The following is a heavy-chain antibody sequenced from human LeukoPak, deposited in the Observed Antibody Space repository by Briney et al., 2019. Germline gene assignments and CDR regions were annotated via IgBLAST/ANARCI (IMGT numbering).Heavy chain of an antibody. CDR1: GATFSSYA. J-gene: IGHJ6*04. CDR2: IIPIFGTA. Sequence: SVKVSFKASGATFSSYAISWVRQAPGQGLEWMGGIIPIFGTANYAQKFHGRVTITADKSTSTAYMELSSLRSEDTAVYYCARESHQYGSGERYYYYGMDVWGKGTTVTVSS. CDR3: ARESHQYGSGERYYYYGMDV. V-gene: IGHV1-69*06. D-gene: IGHD3-10*01.